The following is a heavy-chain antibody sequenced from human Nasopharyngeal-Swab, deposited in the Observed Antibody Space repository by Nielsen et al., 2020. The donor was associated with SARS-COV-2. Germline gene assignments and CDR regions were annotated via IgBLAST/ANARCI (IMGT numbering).Heavy chain of an antibody. CDR2: INHSGST. J-gene: IGHJ2*01. CDR3: ARGFGMVVTARYFDL. Sequence: SETLSLTCAVYGGSFSGYYWSWIRQPPGKGLEWIGEINHSGSTNYNPSLKGRVTISVDTSKNQFSLKLSSVTAADTAVYYCARGFGMVVTARYFDLWGRGTLVTVSS. CDR1: GGSFSGYY. D-gene: IGHD2-21*02. V-gene: IGHV4-34*01.